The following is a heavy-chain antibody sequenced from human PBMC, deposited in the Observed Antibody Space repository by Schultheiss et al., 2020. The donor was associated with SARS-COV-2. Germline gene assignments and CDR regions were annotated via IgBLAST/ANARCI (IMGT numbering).Heavy chain of an antibody. J-gene: IGHJ4*02. CDR3: ARTTNFDY. Sequence: GGSLRLSCAASGFTVSSNYMTWVRQAPGKGLEWVSSIGSRSTFTFYADSVKGRFTISRDNSKNTLYLQMNSLRAEDTAVYYCARTTNFDYWGQGTLVTVSS. CDR2: IGSRSTFT. CDR1: GFTVSSNY. D-gene: IGHD4-17*01. V-gene: IGHV3-21*04.